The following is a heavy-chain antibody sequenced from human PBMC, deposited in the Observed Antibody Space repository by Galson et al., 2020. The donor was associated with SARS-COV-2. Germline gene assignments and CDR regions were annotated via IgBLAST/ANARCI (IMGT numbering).Heavy chain of an antibody. CDR1: GFTFSSYS. Sequence: GESLKISCAASGFTFSSYSMNWVRQAPGKGLEWVSSISSSSSYIYYADSVKGRFTISRDNAKNSLYLQMNSLRAEDTAVYYCARVAEIDDYDSSGYTKLSNGYWGQGTLVTVSS. CDR3: ARVAEIDDYDSSGYTKLSNGY. CDR2: ISSSSSYI. D-gene: IGHD3-22*01. V-gene: IGHV3-21*01. J-gene: IGHJ4*02.